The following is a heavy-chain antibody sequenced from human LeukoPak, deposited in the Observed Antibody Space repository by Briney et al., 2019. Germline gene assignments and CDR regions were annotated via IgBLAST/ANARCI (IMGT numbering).Heavy chain of an antibody. Sequence: PGGSLRLSCAASGFTFSDYALICVRHAPGKGLEWISAIRGTGGTTYADSVMGRCSISRDNSRNTVYLQKNSLRAEDTALYFCGKDPNGDYVGAFDFWGPGTMVTVSS. D-gene: IGHD4-17*01. CDR1: GFTFSDYA. CDR2: IRGTGGTT. CDR3: GKDPNGDYVGAFDF. V-gene: IGHV3-23*01. J-gene: IGHJ3*01.